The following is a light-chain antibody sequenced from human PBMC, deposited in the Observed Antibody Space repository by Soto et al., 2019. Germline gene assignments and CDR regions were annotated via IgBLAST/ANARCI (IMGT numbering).Light chain of an antibody. V-gene: IGLV6-57*01. CDR1: IGSIASNY. CDR3: QSYDSDNQV. CDR2: EDN. Sequence: NFMLTQPHSVSASPGKTVTISCTRSIGSIASNYVQWYQQRPGSSPTTVIYEDNQRPSGVPDRFSGSIDSSSNSASLTISGLKTEDEADYYCQSYDSDNQVFGGGTKLTVL. J-gene: IGLJ3*02.